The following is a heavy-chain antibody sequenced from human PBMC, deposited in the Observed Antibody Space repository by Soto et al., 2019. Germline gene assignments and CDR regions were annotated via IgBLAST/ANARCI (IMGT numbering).Heavy chain of an antibody. Sequence: VEMVQSGAEVKKPGASVKVSCKVSAYRLTELSINWVRQGPRKGLEWMGGFAPGDGKTTYPQKFQGRVTMTEDTYTHTAYMEMSGLTSEDTAVYYCVAAPRIVGTTGGFSLWGQGTTVTVSS. CDR3: VAAPRIVGTTGGFSL. V-gene: IGHV1-24*01. J-gene: IGHJ3*01. CDR2: FAPGDGKT. CDR1: AYRLTELS. D-gene: IGHD1-7*01.